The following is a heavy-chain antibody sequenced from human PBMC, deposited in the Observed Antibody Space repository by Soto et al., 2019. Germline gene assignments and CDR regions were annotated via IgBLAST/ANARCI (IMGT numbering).Heavy chain of an antibody. D-gene: IGHD2-15*01. V-gene: IGHV4-59*01. Sequence: SETLSLTCTVSGGSMSSYYWTWLRQSPGRGLEWVGYISYSGSTYYNPSLKSRVTISADTSKNQFSLRMNSMIAADTAVYYCARADPDASVGYWGQGTLVTVSS. CDR1: GGSMSSYY. CDR3: ARADPDASVGY. J-gene: IGHJ4*02. CDR2: ISYSGST.